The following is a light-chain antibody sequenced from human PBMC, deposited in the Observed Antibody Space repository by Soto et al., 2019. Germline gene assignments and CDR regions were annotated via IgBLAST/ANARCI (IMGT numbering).Light chain of an antibody. J-gene: IGKJ2*01. CDR1: QSLLHSNGGTF. CDR3: MQSTYWPPYT. CDR2: RVS. V-gene: IGKV2-30*02. Sequence: DVVMAQSPLSLPVTLGQPASISCRSSQSLLHSNGGTFLQWFHQRPGQSPRRLIYRVSNRDSGVPVRFSGSGSGTNFTLKISRVEAEDVGIYYCMQSTYWPPYTFGQGTKVDIK.